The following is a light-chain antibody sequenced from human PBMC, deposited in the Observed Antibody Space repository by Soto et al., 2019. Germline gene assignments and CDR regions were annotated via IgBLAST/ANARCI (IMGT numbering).Light chain of an antibody. J-gene: IGKJ2*01. CDR1: ESISRDY. V-gene: IGKV3-20*01. CDR2: GAS. CDR3: KQYGGVPYT. Sequence: EILLTHSPGNLSLSPGQSAPLSSTPSESISRDYLAWYQQRLGQAPRLLIYGASSGATGIPDRFSGSGSGTDFTLTISRLETEDFAIYYCKQYGGVPYTFGQGTKVDIK.